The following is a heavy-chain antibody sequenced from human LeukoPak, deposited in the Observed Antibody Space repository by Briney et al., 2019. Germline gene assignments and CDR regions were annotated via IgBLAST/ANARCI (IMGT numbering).Heavy chain of an antibody. V-gene: IGHV4-39*01. J-gene: IGHJ4*02. D-gene: IGHD2-15*01. CDR1: GGSISSSSYY. CDR2: IYYSGST. Sequence: SETLSLTCTVSGGSISSSSYYWGWIRQPPGKGLEWIGSIYYSGSTYYNPSLKSRVTISVDTSKNQFSLKLSSVTAADTAVYYCARRGRVLYDYWGQGTLVTVSS. CDR3: ARRGRVLYDY.